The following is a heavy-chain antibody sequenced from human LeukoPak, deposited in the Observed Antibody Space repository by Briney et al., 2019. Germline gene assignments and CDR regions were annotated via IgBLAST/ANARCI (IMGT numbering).Heavy chain of an antibody. CDR2: INNDGSRT. V-gene: IGHV3-74*01. CDR1: GLTFTNYW. J-gene: IGHJ4*02. Sequence: GGSLRLSCAASGLTFTNYWMHWVRQAPGKGLLWVSTINNDGSRTFYADSVKGRFTTSRDNAKNTVYSQMNSLGDDDTAVYYCATVFDYWGQGTLVTVSS. CDR3: ATVFDY.